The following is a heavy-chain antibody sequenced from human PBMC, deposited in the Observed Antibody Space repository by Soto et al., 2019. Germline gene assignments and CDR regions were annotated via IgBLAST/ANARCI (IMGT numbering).Heavy chain of an antibody. V-gene: IGHV1-58*01. CDR2: IVVGSGNT. J-gene: IGHJ4*02. CDR1: GFTFTSSA. D-gene: IGHD1-26*01. Sequence: MQLVQSGPEVKKPGTSVKVSCKASGFTFTSSAVQWVRQARGQRLEWIGWIVVGSGNTNYAQKFQERVTITRDMSTSTAYMELSSLRSEDTAVYYCAARGGSYSNFDYWGQGTLVTVSS. CDR3: AARGGSYSNFDY.